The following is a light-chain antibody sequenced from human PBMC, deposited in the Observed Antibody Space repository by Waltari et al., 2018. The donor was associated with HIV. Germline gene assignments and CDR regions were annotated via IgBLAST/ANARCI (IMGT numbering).Light chain of an antibody. Sequence: DIVLTQSPATLSLSPGARATRSCRASQSVSRYFAWYQQIPGQAPRLLISDASNSATGIPARFSGSWSGTDFTLTISSLEPEDFALYYCQQQSNWPLTFGGGTNVEIK. J-gene: IGKJ4*01. CDR2: DAS. V-gene: IGKV3-11*01. CDR1: QSVSRY. CDR3: QQQSNWPLT.